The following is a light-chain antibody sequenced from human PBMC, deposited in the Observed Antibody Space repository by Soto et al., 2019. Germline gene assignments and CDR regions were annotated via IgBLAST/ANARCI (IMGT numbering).Light chain of an antibody. CDR2: EFT. J-gene: IGLJ1*01. CDR1: SSDVGAYNV. V-gene: IGLV2-14*01. Sequence: QCALTHPASVSGSPGQSITISCTGTSSDVGAYNVVSWHQQHPGKAPKLFIYEFTNRPSGISSRFSFSKSGNTASLTISGLQADDEADYYCISYTTTSTYVFGTGTKVTVL. CDR3: ISYTTTSTYV.